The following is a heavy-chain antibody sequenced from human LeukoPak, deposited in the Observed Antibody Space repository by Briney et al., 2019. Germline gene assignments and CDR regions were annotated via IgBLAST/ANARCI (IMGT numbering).Heavy chain of an antibody. CDR1: GFTFSSYA. CDR3: ARQIGDYEDY. CDR2: ISYDGSNK. Sequence: GGSLRLSCAASGFTFSSYAMHWVRQAPGKGLEWVAVISYDGSNKYYADSVKGRFTISRDNSKNTLYLQMNSLRADDTAVYYCARQIGDYEDYWGQGTLVTVSS. J-gene: IGHJ4*02. D-gene: IGHD4-17*01. V-gene: IGHV3-30*04.